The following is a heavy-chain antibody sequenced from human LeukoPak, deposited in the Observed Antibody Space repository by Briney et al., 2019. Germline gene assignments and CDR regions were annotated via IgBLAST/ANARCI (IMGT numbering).Heavy chain of an antibody. J-gene: IGHJ4*02. CDR2: IYSGGST. V-gene: IGHV3-53*01. Sequence: GGSLRLSCAASGFTVSSNYMSWVRQAPGKGLEWVSVIYSGGSTYYADSVKGRFTISRDNSKNTLYLQMNSLRAEDTAVYYRAREDYYGSGSLDYWGQGTLVTVSS. CDR1: GFTVSSNY. D-gene: IGHD3-10*01. CDR3: AREDYYGSGSLDY.